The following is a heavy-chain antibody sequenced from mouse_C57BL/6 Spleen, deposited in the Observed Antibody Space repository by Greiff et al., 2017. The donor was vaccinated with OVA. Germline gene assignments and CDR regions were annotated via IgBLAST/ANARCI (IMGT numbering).Heavy chain of an antibody. CDR1: GYTFTSYW. CDR2: IDPSDSYT. D-gene: IGHD1-1*01. V-gene: IGHV1-50*01. Sequence: QVQLKQPGAELVKPGASVKLSCKASGYTFTSYWMQWVKQRPGQGLEWIGEIDPSDSYTNYNQKFKGKATLTVDTSSSTAYMQLSSLTSEDSAVYYCARIGDYYGSSFPCDDWGQGTTLTVSS. J-gene: IGHJ2*01. CDR3: ARIGDYYGSSFPCDD.